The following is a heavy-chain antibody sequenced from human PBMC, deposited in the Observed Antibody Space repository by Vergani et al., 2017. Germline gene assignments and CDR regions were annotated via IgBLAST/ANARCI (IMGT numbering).Heavy chain of an antibody. V-gene: IGHV1-69*01. Sequence: QVQLVQSGAEVKKPGSSVKVSCKASGGTFSSYAISWVRQAPGQGLEWMGGIIPIFGTATYAQKFQGRVTITADESTSAAYMELSSLSSEDTAVYYCASQPTYCSSTTCYVDYWGQGTLVTVSS. CDR2: IIPIFGTA. CDR1: GGTFSSYA. D-gene: IGHD2-2*01. CDR3: ASQPTYCSSTTCYVDY. J-gene: IGHJ4*02.